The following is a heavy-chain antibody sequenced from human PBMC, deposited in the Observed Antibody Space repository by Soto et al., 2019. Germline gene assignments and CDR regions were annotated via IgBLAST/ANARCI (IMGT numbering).Heavy chain of an antibody. CDR1: GGSISSSHW. V-gene: IGHV4-4*02. CDR2: ISHSGTS. D-gene: IGHD1-20*01. Sequence: QVQLQESGPGLVKPSGTLSLTCAVSGGSISSSHWWTWVRQSPGKGLEYIGEISHSGTSNSNPSLKRRVTLSVDRSKNPFSLTLPSVTAADTAVYYCARVVLSITRGAFDAWGQGTPVIVSS. J-gene: IGHJ3*01. CDR3: ARVVLSITRGAFDA.